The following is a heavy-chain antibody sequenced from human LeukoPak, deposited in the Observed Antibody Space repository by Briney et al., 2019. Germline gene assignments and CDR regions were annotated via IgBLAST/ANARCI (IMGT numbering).Heavy chain of an antibody. V-gene: IGHV3-21*01. Sequence: GGSLRLSCAASGFTFSSYSMNWVRQAPGKGLEWVSSINSSSSYIYYADSVKGRFTISRDNAKNSLYLQMNSLRAEDTAVYYCARAIGYCSSTSCYLDAFDIWGQGTMVTVSS. CDR3: ARAIGYCSSTSCYLDAFDI. CDR2: INSSSSYI. J-gene: IGHJ3*02. D-gene: IGHD2-2*01. CDR1: GFTFSSYS.